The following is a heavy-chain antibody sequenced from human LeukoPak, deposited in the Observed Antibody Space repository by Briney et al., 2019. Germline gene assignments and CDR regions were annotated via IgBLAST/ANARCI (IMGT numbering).Heavy chain of an antibody. Sequence: GGSLRLSCAASGFTDSSNYMSWVRQAPGKGLEWVSVIYSGGSTYYADSVKGRFTISRDNSKNTLYLQMNSLRAEDTAVYYCARDRRIVGATDAFDIWGQGTMVTVSS. V-gene: IGHV3-53*01. D-gene: IGHD1-26*01. CDR1: GFTDSSNY. J-gene: IGHJ3*02. CDR3: ARDRRIVGATDAFDI. CDR2: IYSGGST.